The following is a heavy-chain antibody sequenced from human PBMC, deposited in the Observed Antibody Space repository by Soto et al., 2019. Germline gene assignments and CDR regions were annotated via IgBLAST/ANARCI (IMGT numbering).Heavy chain of an antibody. CDR1: GFTFSSYA. CDR3: ARDRVEVRSYYYGMAV. CDR2: ISYDGSNK. V-gene: IGHV3-30-3*01. Sequence: PGGSLRLSCAASGFTFSSYAMHWVRQAPGKGLEWVAVISYDGSNKYYADSVKGRFTISRDNSKNTLYLQMNSLRAEDTAVYYCARDRVEVRSYYYGMAVWGQGTAVTVSS. J-gene: IGHJ6*02. D-gene: IGHD4-17*01.